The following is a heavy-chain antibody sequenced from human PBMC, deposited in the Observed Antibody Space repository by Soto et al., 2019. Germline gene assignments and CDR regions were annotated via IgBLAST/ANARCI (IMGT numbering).Heavy chain of an antibody. V-gene: IGHV3-11*01. CDR3: ARIVVVAAIRVRGPMDY. D-gene: IGHD2-15*01. CDR1: GFTFSDYY. J-gene: IGHJ4*02. Sequence: PGGSLRLSCAASGFTFSDYYMSWIRQAPGKGLEWVSYISSSGSTIYYADSVKGRFTISRDNAKNSLYLQMNSLRAEDTAVYYCARIVVVAAIRVRGPMDYWGQGTLVTVSS. CDR2: ISSSGSTI.